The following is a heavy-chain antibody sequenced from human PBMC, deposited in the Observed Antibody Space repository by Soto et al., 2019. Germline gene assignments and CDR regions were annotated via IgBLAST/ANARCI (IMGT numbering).Heavy chain of an antibody. CDR1: GYTFTGYY. CDR2: INPNSGGT. J-gene: IGHJ6*02. CDR3: ARDIPAAHSPYYYYGMDV. D-gene: IGHD2-2*01. V-gene: IGHV1-2*02. Sequence: ASVKVSCKASGYTFTGYYMHWVRQAPGQGLEWMGWINPNSGGTNYAQKFQGRVTMTRDTSISTAYMELSRLRSDDTAVYYCARDIPAAHSPYYYYGMDVWGQGTTVTVSS.